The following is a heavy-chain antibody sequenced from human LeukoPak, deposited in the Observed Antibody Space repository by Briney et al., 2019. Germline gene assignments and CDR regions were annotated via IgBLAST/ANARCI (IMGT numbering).Heavy chain of an antibody. V-gene: IGHV3-11*01. J-gene: IGHJ4*02. CDR2: ISSSGDTI. Sequence: AGGSLRLSCAASGFTLSHYYMTWIRQAPGKGLEWLSCISSSGDTIYYADSVKGRFTVSRDNAENSLYLQMNSLRAEDTAMYYCARRGSEIDYWGQGTLVTVSS. CDR1: GFTLSHYY. CDR3: ARRGSEIDY. D-gene: IGHD3-10*01.